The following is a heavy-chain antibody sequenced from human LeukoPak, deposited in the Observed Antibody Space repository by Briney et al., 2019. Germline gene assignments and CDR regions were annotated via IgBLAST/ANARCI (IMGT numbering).Heavy chain of an antibody. CDR3: ARESVTMVRGVIITGPYGMDV. J-gene: IGHJ6*02. CDR1: GYTFTSYG. D-gene: IGHD3-10*01. V-gene: IGHV1-18*01. Sequence: ASVKVSCKASGYTFTSYGISWVRQAPGQGLEWMGWISAYNGNTNYAQKLQGRVTMTTDTSTSTAYMELRSLRSDDTAVYYCARESVTMVRGVIITGPYGMDVWGQGTTVTVSS. CDR2: ISAYNGNT.